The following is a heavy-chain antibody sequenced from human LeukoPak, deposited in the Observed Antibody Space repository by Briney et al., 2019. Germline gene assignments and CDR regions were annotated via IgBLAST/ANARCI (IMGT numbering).Heavy chain of an antibody. D-gene: IGHD6-6*01. CDR2: ISYDGSNK. Sequence: GGSLRLSCAASGFTFSSYAMHWVRQAPGKGLEWVAVISYDGSNKYYADSVKGRFTISRDNSKNTLYLQMNSLRAEDTAVYYCARDPRRWQLVLRNWFDPWGQGTLVTVSS. CDR3: ARDPRRWQLVLRNWFDP. V-gene: IGHV3-30-3*01. CDR1: GFTFSSYA. J-gene: IGHJ5*02.